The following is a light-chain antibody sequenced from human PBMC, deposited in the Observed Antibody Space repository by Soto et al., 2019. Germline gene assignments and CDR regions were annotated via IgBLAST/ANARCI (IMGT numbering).Light chain of an antibody. CDR3: QQYIRXPLT. V-gene: IGKV3-15*01. CDR2: GAS. Sequence: EIVMTQSPATLSVSPGERATLSCRASQSVSSNLAWYQQKPGQAPSLLIYGASTRATGTPARFSGSGSGTEFTLTISSLQSEDFAVYYCQQYIRXPLTFGGGTKV. J-gene: IGKJ4*01. CDR1: QSVSSN.